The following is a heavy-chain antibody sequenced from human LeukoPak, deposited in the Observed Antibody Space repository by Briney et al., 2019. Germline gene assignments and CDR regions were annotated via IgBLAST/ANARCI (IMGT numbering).Heavy chain of an antibody. CDR3: ARSWGLPPELVY. D-gene: IGHD1-26*01. J-gene: IGHJ4*02. CDR2: IYYSGST. V-gene: IGHV4-59*01. Sequence: SETLSLTCTVSGGSISSYYWSWIRQPPGKGLEWIGYIYYSGSTNYNPSLKSRVTISVDTSKNQFSLKLSSVTAADTAVYYCARSWGLPPELVYWGQGTLVTVSS. CDR1: GGSISSYY.